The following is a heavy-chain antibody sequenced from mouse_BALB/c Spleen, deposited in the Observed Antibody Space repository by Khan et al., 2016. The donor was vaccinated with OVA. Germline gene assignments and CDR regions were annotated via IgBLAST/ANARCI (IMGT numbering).Heavy chain of an antibody. V-gene: IGHV2-6-4*01. J-gene: IGHJ4*01. Sequence: VQLQESGPGLVAPSQSLSITCTVSGFSLSRYSVDWVRQPPGKGLEWLGMIWDGGSTDNNSALKSRLSISKDNSKSQVFLKMNSLQTDDTAMYYCARNLYYGSYYAMDYWGQGTSVTVSS. CDR2: IWDGGST. CDR1: GFSLSRYS. D-gene: IGHD1-1*01. CDR3: ARNLYYGSYYAMDY.